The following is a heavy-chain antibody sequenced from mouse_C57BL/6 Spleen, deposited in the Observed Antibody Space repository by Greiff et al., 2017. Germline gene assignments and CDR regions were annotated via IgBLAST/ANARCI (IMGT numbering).Heavy chain of an antibody. J-gene: IGHJ3*01. CDR2: IYPGDGDT. CDR3: EREVLSFAY. D-gene: IGHD2-14*01. CDR1: GYAFSSSW. V-gene: IGHV1-82*01. Sequence: QVQLQQSGPELVKPGASVKISCKASGYAFSSSWMNWVKQRPGKGLEWIGRIYPGDGDTNYNGKFKGKATLTADKPSSTAYMQLSSLTSEDSAVYFCEREVLSFAYWGQGTLVTVSA.